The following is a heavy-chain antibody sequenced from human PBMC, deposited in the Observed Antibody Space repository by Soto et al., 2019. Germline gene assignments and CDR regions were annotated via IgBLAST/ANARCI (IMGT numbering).Heavy chain of an antibody. D-gene: IGHD2-2*01. CDR1: GYTFTSYG. CDR2: ISAYNGNT. V-gene: IGHV1-18*04. J-gene: IGHJ6*02. Sequence: ASVKVSCKASGYTFTSYGISWVRQAPGQGLEWMGWISAYNGNTNYAQKLQGRVTMTTDTSTSTAYMEQRSLRSDDTAVYYCARVLRESTGVFNCYYYGMDVWGQGTTVTVSS. CDR3: ARVLRESTGVFNCYYYGMDV.